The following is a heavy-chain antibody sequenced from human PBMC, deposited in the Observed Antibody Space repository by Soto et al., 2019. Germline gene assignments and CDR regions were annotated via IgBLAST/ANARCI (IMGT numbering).Heavy chain of an antibody. CDR1: GFTFSSYW. Sequence: GGSLRLSCAASGFTFSSYWMHWVRQAPGKGLVWVSRINSDRSSTSYADSVKGRFTISRDNAKNTLYLQMNSLRAEDTAVYYCARDDSSSWHGSFDYWGQGTLVTVSA. J-gene: IGHJ4*02. D-gene: IGHD6-13*01. CDR3: ARDDSSSWHGSFDY. V-gene: IGHV3-74*01. CDR2: INSDRSST.